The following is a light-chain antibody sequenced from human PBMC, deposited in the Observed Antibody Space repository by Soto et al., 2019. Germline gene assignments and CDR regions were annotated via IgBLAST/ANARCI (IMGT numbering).Light chain of an antibody. CDR3: QQLSTYPST. CDR2: AAS. V-gene: IGKV1-39*01. J-gene: IGKJ4*01. Sequence: IQMPQSPSALSAAVGDRVTIACRASQSISSYLNWYQQKPGKAPKLLIFAASTLQSGVPSRFSGSGSETDFTLTISSLQAEDFATYYCQQLSTYPSTFGGGTKVDIK. CDR1: QSISSY.